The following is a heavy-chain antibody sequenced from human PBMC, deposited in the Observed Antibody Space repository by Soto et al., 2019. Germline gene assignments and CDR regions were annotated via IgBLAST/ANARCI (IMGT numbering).Heavy chain of an antibody. Sequence: GGSLRLSCAASGFTFSSYAMSWVRQAPGKGLEWVSAISGSGGSTYYADSVKGRLTISRDNSKNTLYLQMNSLRAEDTAVYYCAKDTYFELLVYAIYFFDYWGQGTLVPVSS. J-gene: IGHJ4*02. CDR2: ISGSGGST. V-gene: IGHV3-23*01. CDR1: GFTFSSYA. D-gene: IGHD2-8*01. CDR3: AKDTYFELLVYAIYFFDY.